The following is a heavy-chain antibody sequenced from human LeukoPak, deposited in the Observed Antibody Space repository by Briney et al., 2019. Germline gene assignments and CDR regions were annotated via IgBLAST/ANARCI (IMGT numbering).Heavy chain of an antibody. D-gene: IGHD3-10*01. Sequence: SETLSLTCAVYGGSFSGYYWSWIRQPPGKGLEWIGEINHSGSTNYNPSLKSRVTISVDTSKNQFSLKLSSVTAADTAVYYCARSLYYYGSDSFDIWGQGTMVSVSS. CDR3: ARSLYYYGSDSFDI. CDR1: GGSFSGYY. CDR2: INHSGST. J-gene: IGHJ3*02. V-gene: IGHV4-34*01.